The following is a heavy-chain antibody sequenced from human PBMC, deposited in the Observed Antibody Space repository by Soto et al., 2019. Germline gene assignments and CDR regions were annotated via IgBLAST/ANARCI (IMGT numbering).Heavy chain of an antibody. J-gene: IGHJ3*02. D-gene: IGHD2-21*01. V-gene: IGHV1-2*02. CDR1: GYTFTDYF. Sequence: GASVKVSCKASGYTFTDYFIHWVRQAPGQGLEWIGWINPYSGGADLSQKFQGRVTMTRVTSISTAYMEVSSLRSDDTAVFYCARLMHYSHSGGSSHSGFDMWGQGTLVTVSS. CDR2: INPYSGGA. CDR3: ARLMHYSHSGGSSHSGFDM.